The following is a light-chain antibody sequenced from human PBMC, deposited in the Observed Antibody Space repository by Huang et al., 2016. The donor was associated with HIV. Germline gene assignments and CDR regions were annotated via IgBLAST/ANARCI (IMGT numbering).Light chain of an antibody. J-gene: IGKJ2*01. CDR1: QSISSW. Sequence: DIQMTQSPSTLSASVGDRVTITCRASQSISSWLAWYQQKPGKAPKLLIYNASSLESGVPSRFSGSGSGTEFTLTISSLQPDDFATYYCQQCNSYPRTFGQGTKLEIK. CDR3: QQCNSYPRT. CDR2: NAS. V-gene: IGKV1-5*01.